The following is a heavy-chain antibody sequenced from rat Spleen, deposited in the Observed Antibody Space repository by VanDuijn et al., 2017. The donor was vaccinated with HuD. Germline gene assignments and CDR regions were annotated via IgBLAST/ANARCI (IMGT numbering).Heavy chain of an antibody. CDR3: ARQEDYGGYSRDYFGY. V-gene: IGHV5-22*01. CDR1: GFTFSDYY. D-gene: IGHD1-11*01. CDR2: ISYDGGST. J-gene: IGHJ2*01. Sequence: EVQLAESGGGLVQPGRSLKLSCAASGFTFSDYYMAWVRQAPTKGLEWVASISYDGGSTYYRDSVRGRFTISRDNAKSTLYLQISSLRSEDTATYYCARQEDYGGYSRDYFGYWGQGVMVTVSS.